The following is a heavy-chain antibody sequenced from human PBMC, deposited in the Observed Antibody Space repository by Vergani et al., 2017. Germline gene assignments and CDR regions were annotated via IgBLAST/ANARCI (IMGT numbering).Heavy chain of an antibody. Sequence: VQLQQWGAGLLKPSETLSLTCAVYGGSFSGYYWSWVRQAPGKGLEWVSSISGNNDDVYYADSVKGRFTISRDNAKNSLYLDMSSLRAEDTAVYYCVRDVRVSRTWGQGTLVAVSS. CDR3: VRDVRVSRT. J-gene: IGHJ3*01. CDR2: ISGNNDDV. V-gene: IGHV3-21*01. CDR1: GGSFSGYY.